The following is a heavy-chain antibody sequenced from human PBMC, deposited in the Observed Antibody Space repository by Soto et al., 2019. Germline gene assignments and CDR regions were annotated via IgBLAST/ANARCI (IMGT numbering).Heavy chain of an antibody. V-gene: IGHV5-51*01. D-gene: IGHD3-22*01. CDR2: IYPGDSDT. CDR3: ARHDSSGSPFDY. CDR1: GERCTIFG. J-gene: IGHJ4*02. Sequence: GEFMKVSWRGAGERCTIFGIGWVLQMNGKGLEWMGIIYPGDSDTRYSPSFQGQVTISADKSISTAYLQWSSLKASDTAMYYCARHDSSGSPFDYWGQGTLVTVSS.